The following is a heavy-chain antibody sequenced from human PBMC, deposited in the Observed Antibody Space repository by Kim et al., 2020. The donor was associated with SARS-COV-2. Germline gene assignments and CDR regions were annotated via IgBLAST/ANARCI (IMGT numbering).Heavy chain of an antibody. J-gene: IGHJ4*02. V-gene: IGHV4-59*01. CDR3: ARWWLRKGVDY. CDR2: IYYSGNT. CDR1: GGSISSYY. Sequence: SQTLSLTCTVSGGSISSYYWSWIRQPPGKGREWIGYIYYSGNTNYNPSLKSRVTISVDTSKNQFSLKLSSVTAADTAVYYCARWWLRKGVDYWGQGTPVTVSS. D-gene: IGHD5-12*01.